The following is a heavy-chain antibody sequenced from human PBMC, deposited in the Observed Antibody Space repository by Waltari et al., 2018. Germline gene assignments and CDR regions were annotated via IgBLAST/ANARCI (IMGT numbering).Heavy chain of an antibody. Sequence: QVQLVQSGVEVKKPGASVKVSCKASGYSFDSYGISWVRQAHGQGLEGMGWFNPDNGDGNYAQKFQGRGTMTTDSSTTTAHMELRSLGSDDTAVYYCARRSPYSGFDYWGQGTLVTVSS. V-gene: IGHV1-18*01. CDR2: FNPDNGDG. D-gene: IGHD2-15*01. CDR1: GYSFDSYG. CDR3: ARRSPYSGFDY. J-gene: IGHJ4*02.